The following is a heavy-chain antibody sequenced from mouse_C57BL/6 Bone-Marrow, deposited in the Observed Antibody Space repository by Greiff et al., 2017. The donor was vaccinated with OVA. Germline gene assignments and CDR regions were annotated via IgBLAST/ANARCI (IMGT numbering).Heavy chain of an antibody. CDR3: ARRGYGSRHWYFDV. V-gene: IGHV1-55*01. J-gene: IGHJ1*03. D-gene: IGHD1-1*01. CDR2: IYPGSGST. Sequence: QVQLQQPGAELVKPGASVKMSCKASGYTFTSYWITWVKQRPGQGLEWIGDIYPGSGSTNYNEKFKSKATLTADKSSSTAYMQLSSLTSEDSAVYFCARRGYGSRHWYFDVWGTGTTVTVSS. CDR1: GYTFTSYW.